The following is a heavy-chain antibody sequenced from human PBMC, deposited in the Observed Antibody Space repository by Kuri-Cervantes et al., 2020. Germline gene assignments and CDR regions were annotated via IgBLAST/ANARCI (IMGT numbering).Heavy chain of an antibody. CDR2: IKSKTDGGTT. V-gene: IGHV3-15*01. J-gene: IGHJ2*01. CDR1: GFTFSNAW. CDR3: ARVAAGASGNANWYFDL. D-gene: IGHD1-26*01. Sequence: GESLKISCAASGFTFSNAWMSWVRQAPGKGLEWVGRIKSKTDGGTTDYAAPVKGRFTISRDDSKNTLYLQMNSLRAEDTAVYYCARVAAGASGNANWYFDLWGRGTLVTDSS.